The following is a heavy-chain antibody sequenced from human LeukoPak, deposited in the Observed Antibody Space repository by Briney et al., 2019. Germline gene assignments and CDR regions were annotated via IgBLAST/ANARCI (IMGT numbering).Heavy chain of an antibody. V-gene: IGHV4-39*07. Sequence: PSETLSLTCTVSGGSLSSSSYYWGWLRQPPGKGLEWIGSIYYSGSTYYNPSLKSRVTISVDTSKNQFSLKLSSVTAADTAVYYCARQEAYGDYVSGGLQAFDIWGQGTMVTVSS. D-gene: IGHD4-17*01. CDR2: IYYSGST. J-gene: IGHJ3*02. CDR3: ARQEAYGDYVSGGLQAFDI. CDR1: GGSLSSSSYY.